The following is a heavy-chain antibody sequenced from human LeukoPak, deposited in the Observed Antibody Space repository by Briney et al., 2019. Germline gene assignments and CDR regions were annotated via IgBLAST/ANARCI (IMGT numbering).Heavy chain of an antibody. CDR1: GGTFSSYA. J-gene: IGHJ6*04. V-gene: IGHV1-69*01. Sequence: GSSVKVSCKASGGTFSSYAISWVRQAPGQGLEWMGGIIPIFGTANYAQKFQGRVTITADESTSTAYMEQSSLRSEDTAVYYCARIVPICSSTSCYDVWGRGTTVTVSS. CDR2: IIPIFGTA. D-gene: IGHD2-2*01. CDR3: ARIVPICSSTSCYDV.